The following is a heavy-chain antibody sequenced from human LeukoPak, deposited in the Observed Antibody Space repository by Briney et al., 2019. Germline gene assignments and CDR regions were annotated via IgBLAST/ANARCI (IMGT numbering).Heavy chain of an antibody. CDR3: ATILEWELLSSFDY. J-gene: IGHJ4*02. V-gene: IGHV1-24*01. Sequence: ASVKVSCKVSGYTLTELSMHWVRQAPGKGLEWMGGFDPEDGETIYAQKFQGRVTMTEDTSTDTAYMELSSLRSEDTAVYYCATILEWELLSSFDYWGQGTLVTVSS. CDR1: GYTLTELS. D-gene: IGHD1-26*01. CDR2: FDPEDGET.